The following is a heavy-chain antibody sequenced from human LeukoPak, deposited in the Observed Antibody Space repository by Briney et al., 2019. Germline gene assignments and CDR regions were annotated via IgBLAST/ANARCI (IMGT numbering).Heavy chain of an antibody. CDR1: GGSISNYY. CDR2: IYYSGST. CDR3: ARDSMVRGVITNYYYYMDV. Sequence: PSETLSLTCTVSGGSISNYYWSWIRRPPGKGLEWIGYIYYSGSTKYNPSLKSRVTISVDTSKNQFSLKLSSVTAADTAVYYCARDSMVRGVITNYYYYMDVWGKGTTVTISS. D-gene: IGHD3-10*01. J-gene: IGHJ6*03. V-gene: IGHV4-59*12.